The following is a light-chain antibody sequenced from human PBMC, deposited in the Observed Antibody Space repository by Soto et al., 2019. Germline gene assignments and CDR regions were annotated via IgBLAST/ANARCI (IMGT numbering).Light chain of an antibody. CDR2: DVS. CDR3: SSYTSSLDVV. V-gene: IGLV2-14*01. Sequence: QSALTQPASGSGSPGQSITISCTGTSSDVGGYNYVSWYQQHPGKAPKLMIYDVSNRPSGVSNRFSGSKSGNTASLTISGLQAEDEADYYCSSYTSSLDVVFGGGTKLTVL. J-gene: IGLJ2*01. CDR1: SSDVGGYNY.